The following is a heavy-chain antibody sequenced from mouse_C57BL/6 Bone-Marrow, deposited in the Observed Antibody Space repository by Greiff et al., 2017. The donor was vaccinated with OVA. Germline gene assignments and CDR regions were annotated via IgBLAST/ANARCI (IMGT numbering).Heavy chain of an antibody. D-gene: IGHD2-1*01. CDR2: ISSGSSTI. CDR3: ARGIYYGNGWYFDV. J-gene: IGHJ1*03. V-gene: IGHV5-17*01. Sequence: EVQGVESGGGLVKPGGSLKLSCAASGFTFSDYGMHWVRQAPEKGLEWVAYISSGSSTIYYADTVKGRFTNSRDNAKNTLFLQMTSLRSEDTAMYYCARGIYYGNGWYFDVWGTGTTVTVSS. CDR1: GFTFSDYG.